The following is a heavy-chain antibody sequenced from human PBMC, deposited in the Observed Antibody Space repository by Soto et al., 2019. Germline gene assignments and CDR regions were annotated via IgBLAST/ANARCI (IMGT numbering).Heavy chain of an antibody. J-gene: IGHJ5*02. CDR3: AKGQGEPVAERDWFDP. Sequence: EVQLLESGGGLVQPGGSLRLSCAASGFTFSSYAMSWVRQAPGKGLEWVSVVSGGGGSRYYAASVKGRFTISRDNSKNTLYVQINSLSAEHTAVDYCAKGQGEPVAERDWFDPWGQGTLVTVSS. V-gene: IGHV3-23*01. CDR2: VSGGGGSR. CDR1: GFTFSSYA. D-gene: IGHD2-15*01.